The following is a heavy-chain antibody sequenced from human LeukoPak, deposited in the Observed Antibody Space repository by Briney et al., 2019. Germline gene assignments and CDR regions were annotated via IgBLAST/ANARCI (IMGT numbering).Heavy chain of an antibody. D-gene: IGHD2-2*01. CDR3: ARDICSTTSCISRNNWFDP. CDR2: IYYSETT. CDR1: GGSISSTSYY. V-gene: IGHV4-39*07. J-gene: IGHJ5*02. Sequence: PSETLSLTCTVSGGSISSTSYYWDWLRQPPGKGLEWIGSIYYSETTYYNPSLKSRVTISIDTSKNQFSLKLNSVTAADTAVYYCARDICSTTSCISRNNWFDPWGQGRLVTVSS.